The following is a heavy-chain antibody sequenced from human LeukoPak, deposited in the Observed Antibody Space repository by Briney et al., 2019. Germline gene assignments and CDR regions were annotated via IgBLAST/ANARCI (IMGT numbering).Heavy chain of an antibody. V-gene: IGHV4-4*07. J-gene: IGHJ4*02. CDR1: GGSISSYY. Sequence: SETLSLTCTVSGGSISSYYWSWIRQAAGKGLEWIGRIYTSGSTNYNPSLKSRVTMSVDTSKNQFSLKLSSVTAADTAAYFCARDPCNSTSCHRRYGLDQWGQGTLVTVSS. CDR3: ARDPCNSTSCHRRYGLDQ. CDR2: IYTSGST. D-gene: IGHD2-2*01.